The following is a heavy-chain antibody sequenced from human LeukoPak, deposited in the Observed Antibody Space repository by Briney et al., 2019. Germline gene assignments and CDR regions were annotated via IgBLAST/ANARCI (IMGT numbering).Heavy chain of an antibody. CDR3: ARDGIIVGAI. CDR1: GFTFSSYA. J-gene: IGHJ4*02. CDR2: ISYDGSNK. V-gene: IGHV3-30*04. D-gene: IGHD1-26*01. Sequence: GGSLRLSCAASGFTFSSYAMHWVRQAPGKGLEWVAVISYDGSNKYYADSVKGRFTFSRDNSKNTLYLQMNSLRAEDTAVYYCARDGIIVGAIWGQGTLVTVSS.